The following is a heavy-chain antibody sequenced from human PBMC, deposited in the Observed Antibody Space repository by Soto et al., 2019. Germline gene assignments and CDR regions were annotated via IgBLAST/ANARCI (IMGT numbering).Heavy chain of an antibody. V-gene: IGHV3-23*01. J-gene: IGHJ3*02. D-gene: IGHD5-12*01. CDR3: AKADVAATTTSDAFDI. Sequence: GGSMRLSSAASGLTFSSYAMSWVRQATGKGLEWVSAISGSGGSTYYADSVKGRFTISRDNSKNTLYLQMNSLRAEDTAVYYCAKADVAATTTSDAFDIWGQGTMVTVS. CDR1: GLTFSSYA. CDR2: ISGSGGST.